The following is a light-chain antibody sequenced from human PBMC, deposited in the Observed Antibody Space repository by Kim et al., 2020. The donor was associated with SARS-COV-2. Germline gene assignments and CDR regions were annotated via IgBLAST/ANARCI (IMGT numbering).Light chain of an antibody. CDR2: RAS. J-gene: IGKJ1*01. Sequence: VSPWDSAPLYCRSNENIGSDMLWYQQRPGQAPRLLMFRASTRATGIPARFSGSGSGTDFTLNISSLQSEDIAVYYCQQYRSGPRTFGQGTKVDIK. CDR1: ENIGSD. V-gene: IGKV3-15*01. CDR3: QQYRSGPRT.